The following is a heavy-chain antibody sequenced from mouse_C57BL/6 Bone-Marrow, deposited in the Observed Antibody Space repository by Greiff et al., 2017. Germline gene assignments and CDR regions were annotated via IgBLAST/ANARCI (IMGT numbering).Heavy chain of an antibody. D-gene: IGHD2-4*01. V-gene: IGHV1-50*01. CDR3: AREGSTMITERFAY. J-gene: IGHJ3*01. CDR1: GYTFTSYW. CDR2: IDPSDSYT. Sequence: VQLQQPGAELVKPGASVKLSCKASGYTFTSYWMQWVKQRPGQGLEWIGEIDPSDSYTNYNQKFKGKATLTVDTSSSTAYMQLSSLTSEDSAVYYCAREGSTMITERFAYRGQGTLVTVSA.